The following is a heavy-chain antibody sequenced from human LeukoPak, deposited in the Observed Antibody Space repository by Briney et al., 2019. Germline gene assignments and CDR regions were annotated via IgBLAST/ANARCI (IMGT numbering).Heavy chain of an antibody. CDR1: GPTFDDYG. D-gene: IGHD5-24*01. J-gene: IGHJ4*02. CDR2: INWNGGST. V-gene: IGHV3-20*04. CDR3: ARVRGGNRSDY. Sequence: PGGSLRLACAASGPTFDDYGMSWVRQAPGKGLGWVSGINWNGGSTGYADSVKGRFTISRDNAKNSLYLQMNSLRAEDTALYYCARVRGGNRSDYWGQGTLVTVSS.